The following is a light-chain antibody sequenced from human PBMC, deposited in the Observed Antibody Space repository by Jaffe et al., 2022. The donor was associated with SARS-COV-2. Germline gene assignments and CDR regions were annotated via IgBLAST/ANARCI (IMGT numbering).Light chain of an antibody. Sequence: DIQMTQSPSSLSASVGDRVTITCQASQDSREYLNWYQQKPGEAPNLLIYGASNLRTGVPSRFSGSGSGTDFTFTISSLQPEDVATYYCQQYIDLPYSFGQGTKLEIK. CDR2: GAS. J-gene: IGKJ2*01. V-gene: IGKV1-33*01. CDR1: QDSREY. CDR3: QQYIDLPYS.